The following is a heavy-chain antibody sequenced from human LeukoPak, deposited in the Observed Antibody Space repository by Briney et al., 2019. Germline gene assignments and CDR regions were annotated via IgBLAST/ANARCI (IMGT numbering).Heavy chain of an antibody. CDR3: ARGPARIQLWYIDY. J-gene: IGHJ4*02. V-gene: IGHV1-69*04. Sequence: ASVKVSCKASGGTFSSYAISWVRQAPGQGLEWMGRINPILGIANYAQKFQGRVTITADKSTSTAYMELSSLRSEDTAVYYCARGPARIQLWYIDYWGQGTLVTVSS. D-gene: IGHD5-18*01. CDR2: INPILGIA. CDR1: GGTFSSYA.